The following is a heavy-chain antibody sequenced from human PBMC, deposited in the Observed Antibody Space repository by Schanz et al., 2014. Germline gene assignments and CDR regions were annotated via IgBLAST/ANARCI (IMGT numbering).Heavy chain of an antibody. V-gene: IGHV1-18*04. D-gene: IGHD3-3*01. CDR2: ISDYNGNR. J-gene: IGHJ4*02. Sequence: QVQLVQSGAEVKKPGASVKVSCTAPGFNFNNYDINWVPQAPGQGLEWMGWISDYNGNRKYPQKLQGRVAMTTDTSTSTAYMEQRSLRSEDTAVDDCARAACRDFWSGYYAQFDYWGQGTLVTVSS. CDR1: GFNFNNYD. CDR3: ARAACRDFWSGYYAQFDY.